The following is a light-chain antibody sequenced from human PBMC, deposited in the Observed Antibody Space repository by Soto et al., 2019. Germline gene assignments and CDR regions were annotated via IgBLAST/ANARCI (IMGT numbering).Light chain of an antibody. Sequence: QSALTQPASVSGSPGQSITISCSGSTNDSGGYNYVSWYQHHPGKVPKVIIYEVRNRPSGVSNRFSGSKSGNSASLSISGLHPDDEASYFCGSYTSATTWVFGGGTKLTVL. CDR3: GSYTSATTWV. CDR1: TNDSGGYNY. J-gene: IGLJ3*02. CDR2: EVR. V-gene: IGLV2-14*01.